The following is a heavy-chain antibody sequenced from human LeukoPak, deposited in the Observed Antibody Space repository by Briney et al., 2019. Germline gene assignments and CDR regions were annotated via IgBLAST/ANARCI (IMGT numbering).Heavy chain of an antibody. CDR2: IYYSGST. J-gene: IGHJ2*01. CDR1: GGSISSYY. V-gene: IGHV4-59*08. CDR3: ARGGGLRDWYFDL. D-gene: IGHD4-17*01. Sequence: PSETLSLTCTVSGGSISSYYWSWIRQPPGKGLEWIGYIYYSGSTNYNPSLKSRVTISVDTSKNQFSLKLSSVTAADTAVYYCARGGGLRDWYFDLWGRGTLVTVSS.